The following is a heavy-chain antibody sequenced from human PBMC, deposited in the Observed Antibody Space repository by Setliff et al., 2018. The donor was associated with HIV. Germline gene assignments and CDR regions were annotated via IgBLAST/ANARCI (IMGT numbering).Heavy chain of an antibody. J-gene: IGHJ4*02. V-gene: IGHV4-34*01. CDR2: INHSGST. CDR3: AGGPGTTSIDY. CDR1: GGSFSGYY. D-gene: IGHD1-26*01. Sequence: KTSETLSLTCAVYGGSFSGYYWSWIRQPPGKGLEWIGEINHSGSTNYNMSLWSRVTISLDASRNQFSLELISVTAADTAVYYCAGGPGTTSIDYWAQGTRVTVPQ.